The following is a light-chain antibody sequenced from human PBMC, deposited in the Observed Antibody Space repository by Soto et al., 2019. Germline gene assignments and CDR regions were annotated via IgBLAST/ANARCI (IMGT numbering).Light chain of an antibody. Sequence: DIQMAQSPSSLSASIGDRVTITCRASQSISTYLNWFQQRPGKAPKLLIYAASNLQTGVPSRFSGSGSGTDFTLTISSLQPEDFATYYCQQSYGIPRTFGQGTKVAIK. CDR3: QQSYGIPRT. CDR1: QSISTY. J-gene: IGKJ1*01. V-gene: IGKV1-39*01. CDR2: AAS.